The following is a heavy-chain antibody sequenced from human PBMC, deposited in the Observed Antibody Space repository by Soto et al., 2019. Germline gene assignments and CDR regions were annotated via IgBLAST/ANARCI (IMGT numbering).Heavy chain of an antibody. CDR1: GFTFSSYS. J-gene: IGHJ6*02. CDR3: AKVAYDFWSGYQETPQSIYDYGMDV. CDR2: ISYDGSNK. V-gene: IGHV3-30*18. D-gene: IGHD3-3*01. Sequence: GGSLRLSCAASGFTFSSYSMHWVRQAPGKGLEWVAVISYDGSNKYYADSVKGRFTISRDNSKNTLYLQMNSLRAEDTAVYYCAKVAYDFWSGYQETPQSIYDYGMDVWGQGTTVTVSS.